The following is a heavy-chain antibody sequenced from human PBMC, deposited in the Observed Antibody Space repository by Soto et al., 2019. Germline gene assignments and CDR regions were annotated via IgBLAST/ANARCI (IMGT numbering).Heavy chain of an antibody. CDR1: GYTFISYG. CDR3: ARDMEPGSGWYVPADYYYGMDV. V-gene: IGHV1-18*01. CDR2: ISTYNGKT. D-gene: IGHD6-19*01. J-gene: IGHJ6*02. Sequence: ASVKVSCKASGYTFISYGIAWVRQAPGQGLEWMGWISTYNGKTNYAQKFQDRVTMTTDTSTSTAYMDVRRLRSDDTAVYYCARDMEPGSGWYVPADYYYGMDVWGQGTTVTVSS.